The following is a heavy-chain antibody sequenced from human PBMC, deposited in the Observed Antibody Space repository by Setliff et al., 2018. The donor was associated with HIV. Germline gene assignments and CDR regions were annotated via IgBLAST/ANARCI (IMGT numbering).Heavy chain of an antibody. CDR3: ARSAWIQLWSPPDY. CDR2: INPSGGST. CDR1: GYTFSSYY. J-gene: IGHJ4*02. Sequence: ASVKVSCKASGYTFSSYYMHWVRQAPGQGLEWMGIINPSGGSTSYAQKSQGRVTMTRDTSTSTVYRELSSLRSEDTAVYYCARSAWIQLWSPPDYWGQGTLVTVSS. V-gene: IGHV1-46*01. D-gene: IGHD5-18*01.